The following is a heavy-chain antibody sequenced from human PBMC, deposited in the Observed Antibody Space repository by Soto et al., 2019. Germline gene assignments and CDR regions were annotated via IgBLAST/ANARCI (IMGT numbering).Heavy chain of an antibody. CDR1: GYTFTSYG. CDR3: ARVILTGDYYYYMDV. D-gene: IGHD3-9*01. V-gene: IGHV1-18*01. J-gene: IGHJ6*03. Sequence: GASVKVSCKASGYTFTSYGISWVRQAPGQGLEWMGWISAYNGNTNYAQKLQGRVTMTTDTSTSTAYMELRSLRSDDTAVYYCARVILTGDYYYYMDVWGKGTTVTVSS. CDR2: ISAYNGNT.